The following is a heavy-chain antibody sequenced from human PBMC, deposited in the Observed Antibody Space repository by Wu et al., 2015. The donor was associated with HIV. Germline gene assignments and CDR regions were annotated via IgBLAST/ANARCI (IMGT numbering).Heavy chain of an antibody. J-gene: IGHJ6*03. CDR2: VIPIFGTA. Sequence: QVQLVQSGTEVKKPGSSVKVSCKVSGGTFSSYAISWVRQAPGEGLEWMGGVIPIFGTANYAQKFQGRITISAEESTSTAYMDLSSLRSEDTAVYYCARSVVEGRDGYNNNYYYMDVWARDHGHRLL. CDR1: GGTFSSYA. D-gene: IGHD5-24*01. V-gene: IGHV1-69*13. CDR3: ARSVVEGRDGYNNNYYYMDV.